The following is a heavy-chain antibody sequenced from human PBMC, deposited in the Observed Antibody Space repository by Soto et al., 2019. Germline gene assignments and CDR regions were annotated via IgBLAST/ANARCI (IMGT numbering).Heavy chain of an antibody. CDR2: VSPENKNA. CDR3: EVTTGY. D-gene: IGHD1-1*01. V-gene: IGHV1-8*01. J-gene: IGHJ4*02. Sequence: QVQVIQSRAEVKKPGASVKVSCKTSGYTFTEYDINWVRQAPGQGPEYMGWVSPENKNAGYAPQFRGRVSMTTDTTISTAYPEVTNLTYEDTAVYYCEVTTGYWGQGTMVTVSS. CDR1: GYTFTEYD.